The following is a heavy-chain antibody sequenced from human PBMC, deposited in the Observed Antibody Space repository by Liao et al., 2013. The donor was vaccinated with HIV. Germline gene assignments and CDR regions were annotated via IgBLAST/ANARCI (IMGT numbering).Heavy chain of an antibody. CDR2: IYTSGSI. V-gene: IGHV4-4*07. CDR1: GGSVSSYY. J-gene: IGHJ2*01. D-gene: IGHD3-3*01. Sequence: QVQLQESGPGLVKPSETLSLTCSVSGGSVSSYYWSWIRQSAGKGLEWIGRIYTSGSINYNPSLKSRATMSVDTSKNQFSLKLSSVTAADTAVYYCARVSYDFWSGDWYFDLWGRGTLVTVSS. CDR3: ARVSYDFWSGDWYFDL.